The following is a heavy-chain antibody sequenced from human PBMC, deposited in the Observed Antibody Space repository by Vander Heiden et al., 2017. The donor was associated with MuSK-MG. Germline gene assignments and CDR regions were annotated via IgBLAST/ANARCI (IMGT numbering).Heavy chain of an antibody. CDR3: ARGPGSSSWYYFDY. V-gene: IGHV3-33*01. CDR1: GFTFSSYG. CDR2: IWYDGSNK. J-gene: IGHJ4*02. Sequence: QVQLVESGGGVVQPGRSLRLSCAASGFTFSSYGTHWVRQAPGKGLEWVAVIWYDGSNKYYADSVKGRFTISRDNSKNTLYLQMNSLRAEDTAVYYCARGPGSSSWYYFDYWGQGTLVTVSS. D-gene: IGHD6-13*01.